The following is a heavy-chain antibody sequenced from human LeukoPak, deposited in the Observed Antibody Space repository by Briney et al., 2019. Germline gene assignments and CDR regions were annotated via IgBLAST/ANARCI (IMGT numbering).Heavy chain of an antibody. J-gene: IGHJ4*02. CDR3: ARAEASVTAFDF. CDR2: ISSRSDYI. V-gene: IGHV3-21*01. CDR1: GFTFDGYT. D-gene: IGHD4-17*01. Sequence: GGSLSLSCAASGFTFDGYTMNWVRQAPGKGLEWVASISSRSDYIYYADSVRGRFTVSRENAKNSLSLQMNTLRAEDTATYYCARAEASVTAFDFWGQGSLVTVSS.